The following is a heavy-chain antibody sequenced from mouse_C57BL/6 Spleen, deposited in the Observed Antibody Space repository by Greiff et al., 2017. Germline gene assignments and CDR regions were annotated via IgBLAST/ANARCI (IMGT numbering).Heavy chain of an antibody. Sequence: EVQLQQSGAELVRPGASVKLSCTASGFNIKDYYMHWVKQRPEQGLEWIGRIDPEDGDTEYAPKFQGKATMTADTSSNTAYLQLSSLTSEYTAVYYCTTGRTTQASGAWFAYWGQGTLVTVSA. D-gene: IGHD3-2*02. CDR1: GFNIKDYY. V-gene: IGHV14-1*01. CDR2: IDPEDGDT. CDR3: TTGRTTQASGAWFAY. J-gene: IGHJ3*01.